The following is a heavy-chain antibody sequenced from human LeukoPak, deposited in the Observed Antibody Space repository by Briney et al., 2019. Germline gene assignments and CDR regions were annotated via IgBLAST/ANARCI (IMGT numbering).Heavy chain of an antibody. V-gene: IGHV4-38-2*02. Sequence: SETLSLTCTVSGYSISSGYYWGWIRQPPGKGLEWIGSIYHSGSTYYNPSLKSRVTISVDTSKNQFSLKLSSVTAAGTAVYYCARAEADYYGSGRGEIHNFDYWGQGTLVTVSS. CDR3: ARAEADYYGSGRGEIHNFDY. CDR1: GYSISSGYY. J-gene: IGHJ4*02. D-gene: IGHD3-10*01. CDR2: IYHSGST.